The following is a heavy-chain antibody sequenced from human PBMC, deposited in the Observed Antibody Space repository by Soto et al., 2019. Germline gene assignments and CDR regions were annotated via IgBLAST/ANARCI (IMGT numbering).Heavy chain of an antibody. CDR2: IYYNEIR. J-gene: IGHJ3*02. Sequence: SETLSLTCTVSGGSVNSHFWSWVRQPPGKGLEWIGHIYYNEIRNYNPSLKGRITISVDTSKMQFSLKLSSVTAADTAVYYCARQHLDLDALDIWGQGTLVTVSS. V-gene: IGHV4-59*08. CDR3: ARQHLDLDALDI. CDR1: GGSVNSHF. D-gene: IGHD3-9*01.